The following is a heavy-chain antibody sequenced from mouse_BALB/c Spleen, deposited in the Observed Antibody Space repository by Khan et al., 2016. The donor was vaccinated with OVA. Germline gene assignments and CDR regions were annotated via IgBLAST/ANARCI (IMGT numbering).Heavy chain of an antibody. CDR1: DFSLSTYG. V-gene: IGHV2-4-1*01. CDR2: IWSGGNT. CDR3: ARVYYRYDRYFDV. Sequence: VQLQESGPGLVQPSQSLSITCTVTDFSLSTYGIHWVRQSPGKGLEWLGVIWSGGNTDYNAAFISRLNISKDNSKSQVFFKMNSLQADDTAISYCARVYYRYDRYFDVWGAGTTVTVAS. D-gene: IGHD2-14*01. J-gene: IGHJ1*01.